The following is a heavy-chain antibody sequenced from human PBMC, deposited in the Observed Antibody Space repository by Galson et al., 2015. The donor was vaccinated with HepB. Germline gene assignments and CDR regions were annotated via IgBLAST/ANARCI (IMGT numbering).Heavy chain of an antibody. CDR2: VSGRAGST. Sequence: SLRLSCAASGFTFNNCAMSWVRQAPGKGLEWVSAVSGRAGSTYYADSVKGRFTISRDNSKNMLYLQMNNLRAEDTAIYYCAKDPDPLYIVGATFDYWGQGTLVTVSS. J-gene: IGHJ4*02. D-gene: IGHD1-26*01. CDR1: GFTFNNCA. V-gene: IGHV3-23*01. CDR3: AKDPDPLYIVGATFDY.